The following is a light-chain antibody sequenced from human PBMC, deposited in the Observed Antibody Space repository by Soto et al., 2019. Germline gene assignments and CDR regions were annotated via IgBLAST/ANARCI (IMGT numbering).Light chain of an antibody. CDR3: QQYNSWPLT. Sequence: EVVLTQSPATLSVSPGERATLSCRASQSVNNNLAWYQQKPGQAPRLLIYGASTRATDIPARFSGSGSGTEFTLTVSSLQSEDFAVYSCQQYNSWPLTFGGGTKVEI. CDR1: QSVNNN. CDR2: GAS. J-gene: IGKJ4*01. V-gene: IGKV3-15*01.